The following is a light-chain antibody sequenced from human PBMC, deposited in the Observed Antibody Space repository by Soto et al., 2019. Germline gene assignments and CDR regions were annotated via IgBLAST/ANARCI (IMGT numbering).Light chain of an antibody. V-gene: IGKV3-20*01. J-gene: IGKJ1*01. Sequence: IVLTQSPGTLSLSPGERTTLSCRASHSVANNYLAWYQQKHGQAPRLLIFAASSRATGVPHRFSASGSGTDFTLTISRLEPEDFAVYFCQQYGGLPPWTYGTGKKVDIX. CDR3: QQYGGLPPWT. CDR1: HSVANNY. CDR2: AAS.